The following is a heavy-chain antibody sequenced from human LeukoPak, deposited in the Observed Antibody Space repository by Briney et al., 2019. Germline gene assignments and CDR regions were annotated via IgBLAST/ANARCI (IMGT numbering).Heavy chain of an antibody. Sequence: GGSLRLSCAASGLIFSNFAMSWVRQAPGKGLEWVSGISGSGANTYYADSVKGRFTISRDNSKNALYLQMNSLRAEDTAVYYCAKVLYSNYDSQTFDYWGQGTLVTVSS. D-gene: IGHD4-11*01. J-gene: IGHJ4*02. CDR3: AKVLYSNYDSQTFDY. CDR1: GLIFSNFA. CDR2: ISGSGANT. V-gene: IGHV3-23*01.